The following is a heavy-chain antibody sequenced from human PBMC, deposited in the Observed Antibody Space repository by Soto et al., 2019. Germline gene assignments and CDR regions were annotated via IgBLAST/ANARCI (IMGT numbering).Heavy chain of an antibody. D-gene: IGHD3-3*01. CDR2: FIPVYRTR. Sequence: QVQLVQSGAEVKKPGSSVKVSCKASGGSFGNSAINWVRQTPGQGLEWLGGFIPVYRTRNYAQKFQVRVTITADEATGTAYMTLCSLASDDTAVYYCATGVIWIGYFTVDSWGQGTLVTVSS. CDR3: ATGVIWIGYFTVDS. CDR1: GGSFGNSA. J-gene: IGHJ4*02. V-gene: IGHV1-69*01.